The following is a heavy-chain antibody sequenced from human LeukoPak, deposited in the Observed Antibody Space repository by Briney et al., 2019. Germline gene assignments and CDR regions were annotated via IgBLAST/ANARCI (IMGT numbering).Heavy chain of an antibody. CDR2: IYYSGST. V-gene: IGHV4-59*08. CDR3: ARQGPLTTAVTTRTNPFDY. Sequence: SETPSLTCSVSAGSISSSYWSWIRQPPGRGLEWLGYIYYSGSTNYNPSLKSRVTISVDTSKNQFSLKLNSVTAADTAVYYCARQGPLTTAVTTRTNPFDYWGQGTLVTVSS. D-gene: IGHD4-11*01. CDR1: AGSISSSY. J-gene: IGHJ4*02.